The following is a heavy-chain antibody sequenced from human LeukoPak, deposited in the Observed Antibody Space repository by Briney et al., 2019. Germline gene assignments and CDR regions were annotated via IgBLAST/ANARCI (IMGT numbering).Heavy chain of an antibody. CDR3: AREVVVPAAMLGSYYYYGMDV. Sequence: SETLSLTCTVSGGSISSYYWSWIRQPAGKGPEWIGRIYTSGSTNYNPSLKSRVTMSVDTSKNQFSLKLSSVTAADTAVYYCAREVVVPAAMLGSYYYYGMDVWGQGTTVTVSS. D-gene: IGHD2-2*01. CDR1: GGSISSYY. CDR2: IYTSGST. V-gene: IGHV4-4*07. J-gene: IGHJ6*02.